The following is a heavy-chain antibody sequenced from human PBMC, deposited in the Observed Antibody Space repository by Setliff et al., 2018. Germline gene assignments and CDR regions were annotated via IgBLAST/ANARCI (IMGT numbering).Heavy chain of an antibody. J-gene: IGHJ4*02. CDR3: AKGRYSSSWYPPYFDY. CDR1: GFTFSTYR. V-gene: IGHV3-33*03. Sequence: GGSLRLSCAASGFTFSTYRMHWVRQAPGKGLEWVAVIWDDGGNKYHADSVKGRFTISRDNAKNSLYLQMNSLRAEDMALYYCAKGRYSSSWYPPYFDYWGQGALVTVS. CDR2: IWDDGGNK. D-gene: IGHD6-13*01.